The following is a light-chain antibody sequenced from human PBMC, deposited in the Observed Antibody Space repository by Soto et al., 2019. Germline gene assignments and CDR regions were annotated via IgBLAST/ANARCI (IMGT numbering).Light chain of an antibody. J-gene: IGKJ4*01. V-gene: IGKV3-15*01. CDR2: GAS. CDR3: QQYNNSLT. CDR1: QSVRSN. Sequence: EILMTQSPATLSVSPGERATLSCRASQSVRSNLAWYQQKPGQAPRLLIDGASTGAPNTPARFTGSGSGTEFTLTISSLQPEDVAVYYCQQYNNSLTFGGGTKVEIK.